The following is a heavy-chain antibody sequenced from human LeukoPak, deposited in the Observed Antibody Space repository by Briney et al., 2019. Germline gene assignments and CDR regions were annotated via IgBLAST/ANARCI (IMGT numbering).Heavy chain of an antibody. J-gene: IGHJ4*02. CDR3: ARHGSGRKYFDPLDY. Sequence: GGSLRLSCAAAGFSFNEYAMHWVRQAPGKGLEWVAVIWGDGSNKYYADSVKGRFTVSRDNPKNTLNLQMDSLRVEDTAVHYCARHGSGRKYFDPLDYWGQGTLVTVSS. CDR2: IWGDGSNK. CDR1: GFSFNEYA. V-gene: IGHV3-33*08. D-gene: IGHD1-26*01.